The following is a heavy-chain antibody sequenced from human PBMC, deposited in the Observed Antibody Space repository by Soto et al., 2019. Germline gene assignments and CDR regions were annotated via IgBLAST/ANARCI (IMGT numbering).Heavy chain of an antibody. CDR3: ARSPSLTTIWSGPRASYYYYGMDV. Sequence: ASVKVSCKASGYTFTGYYMHWVRQAPGQGLEWMGWINPNSGGTNYAQKFQGWVTMTRDTSISTAYMELSRLRSDDTAVHYCARSPSLTTIWSGPRASYYYYGMDVWGQGTTVTVSS. V-gene: IGHV1-2*04. CDR2: INPNSGGT. D-gene: IGHD3-3*01. CDR1: GYTFTGYY. J-gene: IGHJ6*02.